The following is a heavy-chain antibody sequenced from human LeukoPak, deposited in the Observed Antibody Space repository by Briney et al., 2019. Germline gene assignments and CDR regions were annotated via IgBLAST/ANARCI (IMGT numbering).Heavy chain of an antibody. CDR2: INHSGST. CDR1: GGSFSGYY. CDR3: ARLLWFPY. Sequence: SETLSLTCAVYGGSFSGYYWSWIRQPPGKGLEWIGEINHSGSTNYNPSLKSRVTISVDTSKNQFSLKLSSVTAAVTAVYYCARLLWFPYWGQGTVVTVSS. J-gene: IGHJ4*02. D-gene: IGHD3-10*01. V-gene: IGHV4-34*01.